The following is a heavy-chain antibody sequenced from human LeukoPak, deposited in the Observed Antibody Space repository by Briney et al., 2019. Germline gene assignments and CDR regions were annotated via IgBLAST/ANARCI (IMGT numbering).Heavy chain of an antibody. CDR2: IYYSGST. CDR3: ASPGGGPTDY. D-gene: IGHD3-16*01. CDR1: GSSISSGGYY. Sequence: ETLSLTCTVSGSSISSGGYYWGWIRQPPGKGLEWIGSIYYSGSTYYNPSLKSRVTISVDTSKSQFSLKLSSVTAADTAVYYCASPGGGPTDYWGQGTLVTVSS. V-gene: IGHV4-39*01. J-gene: IGHJ4*02.